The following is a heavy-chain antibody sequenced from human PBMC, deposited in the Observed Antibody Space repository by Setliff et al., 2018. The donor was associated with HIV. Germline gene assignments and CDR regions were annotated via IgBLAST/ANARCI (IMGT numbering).Heavy chain of an antibody. CDR2: FDPEDGET. Sequence: GASVKVSCKVSGYSLTEFPMHWVRQAPGKGLEWMGGFDPEDGETIHAQNFQGRVTMTEDTSTDTAYLELSGLRSEDTAVYYCITGVRVFRYTSGWTPYSFFDSWGQGTLVTVSS. CDR3: ITGVRVFRYTSGWTPYSFFDS. CDR1: GYSLTEFP. V-gene: IGHV1-24*01. D-gene: IGHD6-25*01. J-gene: IGHJ4*02.